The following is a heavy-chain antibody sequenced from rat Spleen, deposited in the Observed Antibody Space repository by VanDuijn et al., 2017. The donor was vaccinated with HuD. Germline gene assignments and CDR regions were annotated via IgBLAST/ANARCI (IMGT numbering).Heavy chain of an antibody. J-gene: IGHJ2*01. CDR1: GFTFSDYA. CDR3: AVSGYGY. D-gene: IGHD4-3*01. Sequence: EVQLVESGGGLVQPGRSLKFSCAASGFTFSDYAMAWVRQAPKKGLEWVATIIYDGSSTYYRDSVKGRFTISRDNAKSTLYLQMDSLRSEDTAIYYCAVSGYGYWGQGVMVTVSS. CDR2: IIYDGSST. V-gene: IGHV5-17*01.